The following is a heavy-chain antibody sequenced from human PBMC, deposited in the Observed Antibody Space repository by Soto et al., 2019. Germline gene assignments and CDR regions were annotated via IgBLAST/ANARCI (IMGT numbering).Heavy chain of an antibody. D-gene: IGHD3-22*01. CDR1: GFTFSDYY. CDR2: ISSSDTII. V-gene: IGHV3-11*01. Sequence: LRLSCAASGFTFSDYYMSWIRQAPGKGLEWVSYISSSDTIISYADSVKGRFTISRDNAKNSLYLQMNSLRAEDTAVYYCARDLGYYDSSGYFDYWGQGTLVTVS. CDR3: ARDLGYYDSSGYFDY. J-gene: IGHJ4*02.